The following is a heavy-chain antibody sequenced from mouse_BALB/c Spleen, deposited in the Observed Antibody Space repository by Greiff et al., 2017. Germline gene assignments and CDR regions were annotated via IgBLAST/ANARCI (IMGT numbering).Heavy chain of an antibody. CDR2: IDPANGNT. V-gene: IGHV14-3*02. J-gene: IGHJ3*01. D-gene: IGHD1-2*01. CDR1: GFNIKDTY. CDR3: ARGYSAWFAY. Sequence: VQLKESGAELVKPGASVKLSCTASGFNIKDTYMHWVKQRPEQGLEWIGRIDPANGNTKYDPKFQGKATITADTSSNTAYLQLSSLTSEDTAVYYCARGYSAWFAYWGQGTLVTVSA.